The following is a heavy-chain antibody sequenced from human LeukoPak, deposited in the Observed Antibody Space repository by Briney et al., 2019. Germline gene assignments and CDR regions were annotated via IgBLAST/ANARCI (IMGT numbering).Heavy chain of an antibody. V-gene: IGHV1-8*01. Sequence: EASVTVSCKASGYTFTSYDINWVRQATGQGLEWMGWMNPNSGNTGYAQKFQGRVTMTRNTSISTAYMELSSLRSEDTAVYYCAIDFWSGTKTDYWGQGTLVTVSS. J-gene: IGHJ4*02. CDR1: GYTFTSYD. CDR3: AIDFWSGTKTDY. D-gene: IGHD3-3*01. CDR2: MNPNSGNT.